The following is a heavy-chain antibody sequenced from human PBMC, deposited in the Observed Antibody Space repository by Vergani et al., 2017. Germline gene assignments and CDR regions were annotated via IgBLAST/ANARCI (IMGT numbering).Heavy chain of an antibody. CDR1: GYTFTGYY. J-gene: IGHJ6*01. CDR3: AXDGYCSSTSCPSSVYYYYGMDV. D-gene: IGHD2-2*03. V-gene: IGHV1-2*02. Sequence: QVQLVQSGAEVKKPGASVKVSCKASGYTFTGYYMHWVRQAPGQGLEWMGWINPNSGGTNYAQKFKGRVTMTRDTSISTAYMELSRLRSEDTAVYYCAXDGYCSSTSCPSSVYYYYGMDVWGQGTTVTVSS. CDR2: INPNSGGT.